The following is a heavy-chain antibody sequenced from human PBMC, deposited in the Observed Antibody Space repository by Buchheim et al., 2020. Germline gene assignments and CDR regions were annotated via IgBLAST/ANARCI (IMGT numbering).Heavy chain of an antibody. Sequence: QVQLVESGGGVVQPGRSLRLSCAASGFTFSSYAMHWVRQAPGKGLEWVAVISYDGSNKYYADSVKGRFTISRDNSKNTLYLQMNSLRAEDTAVYYCAREHARRLYDYYGMDVWGQGTT. J-gene: IGHJ6*02. CDR1: GFTFSSYA. CDR2: ISYDGSNK. D-gene: IGHD4/OR15-4a*01. V-gene: IGHV3-30-3*01. CDR3: AREHARRLYDYYGMDV.